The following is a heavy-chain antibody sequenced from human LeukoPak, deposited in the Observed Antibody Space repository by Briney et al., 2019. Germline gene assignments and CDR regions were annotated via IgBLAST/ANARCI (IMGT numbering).Heavy chain of an antibody. D-gene: IGHD6-19*01. Sequence: GGSLRLSCAASGFTFSSYAMSWARQAPGKGLEWVSAISGSGGSTYYADSVKGRFTISRDNSKNTLYLQMNSLRAEDTAVYYCAKGLYSSGWYYFDYWGQGTLVTVSS. J-gene: IGHJ4*02. CDR1: GFTFSSYA. V-gene: IGHV3-23*01. CDR3: AKGLYSSGWYYFDY. CDR2: ISGSGGST.